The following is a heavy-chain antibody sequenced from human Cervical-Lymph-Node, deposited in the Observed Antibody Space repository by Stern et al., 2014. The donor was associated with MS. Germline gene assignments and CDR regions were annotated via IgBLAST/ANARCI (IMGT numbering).Heavy chain of an antibody. Sequence: VQLVGSGAEVKKPGESLKIACKGSGYTFTSYWIGWVRQTPGKGLEWMGIIYPGGSDARYSQSFQGLVTISADKSISTAYLQLGSLKASDTAMYYCETSAGYSGYDLRSLQYWGQGALVIVSS. J-gene: IGHJ4*02. CDR2: IYPGGSDA. CDR3: ETSAGYSGYDLRSLQY. CDR1: GYTFTSYW. D-gene: IGHD5-12*01. V-gene: IGHV5-51*01.